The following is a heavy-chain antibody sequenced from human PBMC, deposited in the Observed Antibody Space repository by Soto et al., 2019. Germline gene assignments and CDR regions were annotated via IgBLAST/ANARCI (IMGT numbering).Heavy chain of an antibody. J-gene: IGHJ4*02. CDR1: GFTFSSYA. CDR2: ISGSGGST. Sequence: GGSLRLSCAASGFTFSSYAMSWVRQAPGKGLEWVSAISGSGGSTYYADSVKGRFTISRDNSKNTLYLQMNSLRAEETAVYYCAKDVWEDGDSYDYFDYWGQGTLVTVSS. V-gene: IGHV3-23*01. CDR3: AKDVWEDGDSYDYFDY. D-gene: IGHD4-17*01.